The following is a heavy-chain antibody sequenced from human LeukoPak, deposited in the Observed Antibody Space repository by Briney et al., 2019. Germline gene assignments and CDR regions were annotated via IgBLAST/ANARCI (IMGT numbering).Heavy chain of an antibody. CDR3: ARDVGYCSGGSCYPEQV. CDR2: IIPIFGTA. D-gene: IGHD2-15*01. CDR1: GGTFSSYA. J-gene: IGHJ4*02. V-gene: IGHV1-69*13. Sequence: SVKVSCKASGGTFSSYAISWVRQAPGQGLEWMGGIIPIFGTANYAQKFQGRVTITADESTSTAYMELSSLRSDDTAVYYCARDVGYCSGGSCYPEQVWGQGTLVTVSS.